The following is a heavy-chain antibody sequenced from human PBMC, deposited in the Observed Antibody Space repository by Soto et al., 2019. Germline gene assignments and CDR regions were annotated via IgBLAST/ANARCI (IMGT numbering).Heavy chain of an antibody. CDR2: IDPSDSYT. Sequence: PGESLKISCKGSGYSFTSYWINWVRQMPGKGLEWMGRIDPSDSYTNYSPSFQGHVTISADKSISTAYLQWSSLKASDTAMYYCARHAPGIAAAGPRRPLDYWGQGTLVTVSS. CDR3: ARHAPGIAAAGPRRPLDY. J-gene: IGHJ4*02. D-gene: IGHD6-13*01. CDR1: GYSFTSYW. V-gene: IGHV5-10-1*01.